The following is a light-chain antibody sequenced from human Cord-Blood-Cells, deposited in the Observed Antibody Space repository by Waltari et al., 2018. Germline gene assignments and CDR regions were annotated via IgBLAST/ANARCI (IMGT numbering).Light chain of an antibody. CDR3: QQYYSTPYT. J-gene: IGKJ2*01. Sequence: DIVMTQSQDCLAVSLGERATINCKSSQSVLYSSNNKNNLAWYQHKPGQPPKLLIYWASTRESGVPDRFSGSGSGTDFTLTISSLQAEDVAVYYCQQYYSTPYTFGQGTKLEIK. CDR2: WAS. V-gene: IGKV4-1*01. CDR1: QSVLYSSNNKNN.